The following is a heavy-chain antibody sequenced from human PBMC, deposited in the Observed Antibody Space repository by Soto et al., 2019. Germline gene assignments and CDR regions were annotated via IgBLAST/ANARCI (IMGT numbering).Heavy chain of an antibody. CDR2: INAGNGNT. Sequence: QVQLVQSGAEEKKPGASVKVSCKASGYTFTSYAMHWVRQAPGQRLARMGWINAGNGNTKYSQKFQGRVTITTDTSASTAYTEPSSVRSEDTAVYYCARDSGGADYWGQGTLVTVSS. CDR3: ARDSGGADY. J-gene: IGHJ4*02. CDR1: GYTFTSYA. D-gene: IGHD3-10*01. V-gene: IGHV1-3*05.